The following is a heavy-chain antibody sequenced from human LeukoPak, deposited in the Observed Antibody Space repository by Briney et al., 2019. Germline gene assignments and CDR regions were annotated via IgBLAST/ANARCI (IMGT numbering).Heavy chain of an antibody. CDR3: ARSLWGGGYYYYYYYYYMDV. CDR2: MNPNSGNT. J-gene: IGHJ6*03. D-gene: IGHD3-22*01. Sequence: ASVKVSCKASGYTFTSYDINWVRQATGQGLEWMGWMNPNSGNTGYAQKFQGRVTMTRNTSISTAYMELSSLRSEDTAVYYCARSLWGGGYYYYYYYYYMDVWGKATKVTVSS. CDR1: GYTFTSYD. V-gene: IGHV1-8*01.